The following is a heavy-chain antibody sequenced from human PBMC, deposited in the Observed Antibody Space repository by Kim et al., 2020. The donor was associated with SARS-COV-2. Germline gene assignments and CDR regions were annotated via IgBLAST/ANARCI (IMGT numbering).Heavy chain of an antibody. Sequence: ASVKVSCKASGYTFTSYAMHWVRQAPGQRLEWMGWINAGNGNTKYSQKFQGRVTITRDTSASTAYMELSSLRSEDTAVYYCARDYYGSRPINWFDPWGQGTLVTVSS. J-gene: IGHJ5*02. V-gene: IGHV1-3*01. CDR2: INAGNGNT. D-gene: IGHD3-10*01. CDR3: ARDYYGSRPINWFDP. CDR1: GYTFTSYA.